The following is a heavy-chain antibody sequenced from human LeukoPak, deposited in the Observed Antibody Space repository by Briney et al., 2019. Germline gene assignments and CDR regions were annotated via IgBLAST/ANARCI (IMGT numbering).Heavy chain of an antibody. J-gene: IGHJ6*03. Sequence: LPGGSLRLSCAASGFTFSSYGMHWVRQAPGKGLEWVAFIRYDGSNKYYADSVKGRFTISIDNSKNTLYLQINSMTDEDKAVSYCANGGYSSSSDYYYYYYMDV. V-gene: IGHV3-30*02. D-gene: IGHD6-6*01. CDR1: GFTFSSYG. CDR2: IRYDGSNK. CDR3: ANGGYSSSSDYYYYYYMDV.